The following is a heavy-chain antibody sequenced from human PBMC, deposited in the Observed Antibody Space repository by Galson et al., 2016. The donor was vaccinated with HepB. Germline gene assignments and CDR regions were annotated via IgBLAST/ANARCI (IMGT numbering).Heavy chain of an antibody. V-gene: IGHV2-70*04. CDR1: GFSLSTSGMR. J-gene: IGHJ6*02. CDR3: ARIAAAGPYYFGMDV. CDR2: IDWNDNK. D-gene: IGHD6-13*01. Sequence: PALVKPTQTLTLTCTFPGFSLSTSGMRMNWVRQPPGKDLEWLARIDWNDNKFYNAPLKTRLTISKDTSKNRVVLTMTNMDPVDTATYYCARIAAAGPYYFGMDVWGQGTTVTVSS.